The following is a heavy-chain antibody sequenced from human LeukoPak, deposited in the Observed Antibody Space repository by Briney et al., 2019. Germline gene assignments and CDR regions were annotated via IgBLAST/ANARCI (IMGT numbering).Heavy chain of an antibody. Sequence: ASVKVSCKASGGTFSSYAISWVRQAPGQGLEWMGGIIPIFGTANYAQKLQGRVTITADESTSTAYMELSSLRSEDTAVYYCARSSDPYYYDSSGYLGYWGQGTLVTVSS. D-gene: IGHD3-22*01. CDR1: GGTFSSYA. V-gene: IGHV1-69*13. CDR2: IIPIFGTA. J-gene: IGHJ4*02. CDR3: ARSSDPYYYDSSGYLGY.